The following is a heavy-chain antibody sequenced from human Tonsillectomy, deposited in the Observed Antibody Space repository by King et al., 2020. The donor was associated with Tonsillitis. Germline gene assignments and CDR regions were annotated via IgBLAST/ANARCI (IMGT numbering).Heavy chain of an antibody. V-gene: IGHV1-69*18. CDR1: GGTFSAYA. Sequence: QVQLVQSGAEVKKPGSSVKVSCKASGGTFSAYAISWVRQAPGQGLEYMGRIIPIFGATNYAQKFQGRVTIAADESTSTAYMELSSLRSEDTAVYYCARVKEGGDYLSPFDYWGQGTLVTVSS. CDR2: IIPIFGAT. J-gene: IGHJ4*02. D-gene: IGHD4-17*01. CDR3: ARVKEGGDYLSPFDY.